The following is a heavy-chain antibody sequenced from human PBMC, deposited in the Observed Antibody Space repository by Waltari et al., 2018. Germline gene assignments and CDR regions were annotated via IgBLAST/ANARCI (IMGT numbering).Heavy chain of an antibody. J-gene: IGHJ4*02. V-gene: IGHV1-8*02. CDR1: GYTFTSYD. Sequence: QVQLVQSGAEVKKPGASVKVSCKASGYTFTSYDINWVRQATGQGLEWMGWMNPYRGNTGYAKKFQGRVTMTRNTSISTAYMERGSLRSEDTAVYYCARGSGFGSYYDSSGYYSSFDYWGQGTLVTVSS. CDR3: ARGSGFGSYYDSSGYYSSFDY. CDR2: MNPYRGNT. D-gene: IGHD3-22*01.